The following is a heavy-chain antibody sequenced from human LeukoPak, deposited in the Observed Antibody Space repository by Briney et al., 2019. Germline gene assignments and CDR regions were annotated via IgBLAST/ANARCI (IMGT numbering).Heavy chain of an antibody. V-gene: IGHV1-69*13. J-gene: IGHJ3*02. CDR1: GGTFSSYA. Sequence: SVNVSCKASGGTFSSYAISWVRQAPGQGLEWMGGIITIFGTANYAQKFQGRVTITADESTSTAYMELSSLRSEDTAVYYCARWVSSSSNAFDIWGQGTMVTVSS. D-gene: IGHD6-6*01. CDR2: IITIFGTA. CDR3: ARWVSSSSNAFDI.